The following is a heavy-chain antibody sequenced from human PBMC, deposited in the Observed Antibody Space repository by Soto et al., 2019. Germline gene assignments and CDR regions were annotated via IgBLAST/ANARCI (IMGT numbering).Heavy chain of an antibody. CDR2: ISYDGSNK. J-gene: IGHJ6*02. Sequence: GGSLRLSCAASGFTFSSYAMHWVRQAPGKGLEWVAVISYDGSNKYYADSVKGRFTISRDDSKNTLYLQMNSLRAEDTAVYYCARDQKGSYDFWSGYYYYYGMHVWGQGTTVTVSS. V-gene: IGHV3-30-3*01. CDR1: GFTFSSYA. D-gene: IGHD3-3*01. CDR3: ARDQKGSYDFWSGYYYYYGMHV.